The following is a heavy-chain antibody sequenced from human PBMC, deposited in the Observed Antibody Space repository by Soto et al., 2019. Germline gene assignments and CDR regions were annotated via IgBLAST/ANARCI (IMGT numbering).Heavy chain of an antibody. CDR1: GFTFSSYA. CDR2: ISGSGGST. J-gene: IGHJ6*02. CDR3: AKGMGCTNGVCYTPYYYYGMDV. D-gene: IGHD2-8*01. V-gene: IGHV3-23*01. Sequence: GGSLRLSCAASGFTFSSYAMSWVRQAPGKGLEWVSAISGSGGSTYYADSVKGRFTISRDNSKNTLYLQMNSLRAEDAAVYYCAKGMGCTNGVCYTPYYYYGMDVWGQGTTVTVSS.